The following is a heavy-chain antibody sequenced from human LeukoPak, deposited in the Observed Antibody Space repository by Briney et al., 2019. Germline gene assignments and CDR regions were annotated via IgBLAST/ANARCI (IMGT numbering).Heavy chain of an antibody. D-gene: IGHD3-10*01. CDR1: GFTFITYG. Sequence: PGGSLRLSCAASGFTFITYGMHWVRQAPGKGLEWVALICYDGSYKYYADSVKGRFTISRDNSKNTLYLQMNSLRAEDTAVYYCAKSPLLWFGELSDYWGQGTLVTVTS. J-gene: IGHJ4*02. V-gene: IGHV3-33*06. CDR3: AKSPLLWFGELSDY. CDR2: ICYDGSYK.